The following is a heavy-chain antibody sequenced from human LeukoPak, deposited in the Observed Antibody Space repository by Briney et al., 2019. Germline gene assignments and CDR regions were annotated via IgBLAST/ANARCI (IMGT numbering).Heavy chain of an antibody. CDR1: GFTFSSYW. CDR2: IKKDGSEK. Sequence: GGSLRRSCAASGFTFSSYWMSWVRKAPGKGLEGVANIKKDGSEKYYVDSGKGRFTIYRHSAKNSLYLQMNSLSAEDTAVYYCARLAPTYYDSSGYYSNYYYYMDVWGKGTTVTVPS. CDR3: ARLAPTYYDSSGYYSNYYYYMDV. D-gene: IGHD3-22*01. V-gene: IGHV3-7*01. J-gene: IGHJ6*03.